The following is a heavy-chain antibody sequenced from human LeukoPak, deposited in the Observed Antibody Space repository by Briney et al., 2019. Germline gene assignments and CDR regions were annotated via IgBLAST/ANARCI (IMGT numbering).Heavy chain of an antibody. Sequence: SETLSLTCVVFGDPMNNEWWSWVRQPPGKGLEWIGEIFHSGSTNYNPSLKSRVTISVDTSKNQISLKLSSVTAADTAVYYCARGLIRLQLVRRGFDPWGQGTLVTVSS. CDR3: ARGLIRLQLVRRGFDP. V-gene: IGHV4-4*02. CDR2: IFHSGST. J-gene: IGHJ5*02. D-gene: IGHD6-13*01. CDR1: GDPMNNEW.